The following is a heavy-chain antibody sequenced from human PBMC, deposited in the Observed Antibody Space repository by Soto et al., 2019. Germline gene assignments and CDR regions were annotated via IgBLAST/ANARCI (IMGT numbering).Heavy chain of an antibody. V-gene: IGHV1-2*04. CDR1: GYTFTGYY. J-gene: IGHJ3*02. Sequence: ASVKVSCKASGYTFTGYYMHWVRQAPGQGLEWMGWINPNRGGTNYAQKFQGWVTMTRDTSISTAYMELSRLRSDDTAVYYCARDQGYYTNGVCYTYAFDIWGQGTMVTVSS. D-gene: IGHD2-8*01. CDR3: ARDQGYYTNGVCYTYAFDI. CDR2: INPNRGGT.